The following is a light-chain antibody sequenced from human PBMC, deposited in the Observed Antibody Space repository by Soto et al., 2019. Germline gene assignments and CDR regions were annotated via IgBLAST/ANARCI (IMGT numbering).Light chain of an antibody. CDR2: DVS. V-gene: IGLV2-14*03. Sequence: QSVLTQPASVSGSPGQSITISCTGTSSDVGGYKYVSWYQQHPGKAPKVMIYDVSNRPSGVSDRFSGSKSGNTASLTISGFQAEDEADYYCFSFRNNNAPRGFGTGTKVTVL. CDR1: SSDVGGYKY. J-gene: IGLJ1*01. CDR3: FSFRNNNAPRG.